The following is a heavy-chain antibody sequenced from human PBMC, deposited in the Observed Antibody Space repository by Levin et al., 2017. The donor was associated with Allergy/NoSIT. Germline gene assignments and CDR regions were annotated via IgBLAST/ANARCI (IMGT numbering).Heavy chain of an antibody. CDR1: GFTFSSYG. D-gene: IGHD6-13*01. V-gene: IGHV3-30*18. CDR2: ISYDGSNK. CDR3: AKSAGYSSSSGYFDY. J-gene: IGHJ4*02. Sequence: GGSLRLSCAASGFTFSSYGMHWVRQAPGKGLEWVAVISYDGSNKYYADSVKGRFTISRDNSKNTLYLQMNSLRAEDTAVYYCAKSAGYSSSSGYFDYWGQGTLVTVSS.